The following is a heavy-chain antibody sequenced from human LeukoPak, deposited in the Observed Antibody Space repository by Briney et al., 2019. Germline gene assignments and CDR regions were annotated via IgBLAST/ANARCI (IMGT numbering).Heavy chain of an antibody. CDR2: INHSGST. CDR1: GGSFSGYY. J-gene: IGHJ4*02. CDR3: ARTCDIVVVPAASLPDGVFDKYFDY. V-gene: IGHV4-34*01. D-gene: IGHD2-2*01. Sequence: PSETLSLTCAVYGGSFSGYYWSWIRQPPGKGLEWIGEINHSGSTNYNPSLKSRVTISVDTSKNQFSLKLSSVTAADTAVYYCARTCDIVVVPAASLPDGVFDKYFDYWGQGTLVTVSS.